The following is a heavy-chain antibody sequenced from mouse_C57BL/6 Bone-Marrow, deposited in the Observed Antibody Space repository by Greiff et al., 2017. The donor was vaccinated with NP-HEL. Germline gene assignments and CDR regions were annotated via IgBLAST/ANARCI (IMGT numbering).Heavy chain of an antibody. D-gene: IGHD2-4*01. CDR3: ARWGLRRGGAMDY. CDR2: ISSGSSTI. J-gene: IGHJ4*01. CDR1: GFTFSDYG. V-gene: IGHV5-17*01. Sequence: EVKLMESGGGLVKPGGSLKLSCAASGFTFSDYGMHWVRQAPEKGLEWVAYISSGSSTIYYAATVKGRFTISRDNAKNTLFLQMTSLRSEDTAMYYCARWGLRRGGAMDYWGQGTSVTVSS.